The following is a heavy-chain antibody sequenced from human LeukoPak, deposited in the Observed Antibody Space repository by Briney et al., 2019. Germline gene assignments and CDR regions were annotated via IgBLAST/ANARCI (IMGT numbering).Heavy chain of an antibody. J-gene: IGHJ4*02. CDR2: ISSSSSTI. V-gene: IGHV3-48*01. Sequence: PGGSLRLSCAASGFTFSSYSMTWVRQAPGKGPEWVSYISSSSSTIYYADSVKGRFTISRDNAKNSLYLQMNSLRAEDTAVYYCARSAFHYYDSSGYCFDYWGQGTLVTVSS. CDR1: GFTFSSYS. CDR3: ARSAFHYYDSSGYCFDY. D-gene: IGHD3-22*01.